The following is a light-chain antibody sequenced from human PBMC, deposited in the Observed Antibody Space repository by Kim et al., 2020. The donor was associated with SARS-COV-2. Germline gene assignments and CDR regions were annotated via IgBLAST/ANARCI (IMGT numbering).Light chain of an antibody. Sequence: GHPIPNAGPRTSSNICAYDYVSWYQQHPGNVPKLLIFDVTTRPSGVSSRFSGAKSGYAASLIISGLQPEDEADYYCSSFTTSYTVIFGGGTQLTVL. CDR2: DVT. V-gene: IGLV2-14*03. CDR1: SSNICAYDY. J-gene: IGLJ2*01. CDR3: SSFTTSYTVI.